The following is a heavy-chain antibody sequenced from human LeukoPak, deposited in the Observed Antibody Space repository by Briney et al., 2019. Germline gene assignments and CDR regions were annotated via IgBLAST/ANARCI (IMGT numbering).Heavy chain of an antibody. CDR1: GGTLSSYA. CDR2: IIPILGIA. CDR3: ARDLHRHYYGSGSYAHYYYGMDV. V-gene: IGHV1-69*04. Sequence: ASVKVSCKASGGTLSSYAISWVRQAPGQGLEWMGRIIPILGIANYAQKFQGRVTITADKSTSTAYMELSSLRSEDTAVYYCARDLHRHYYGSGSYAHYYYGMDVWGQGTTVTVSS. D-gene: IGHD3-10*01. J-gene: IGHJ6*02.